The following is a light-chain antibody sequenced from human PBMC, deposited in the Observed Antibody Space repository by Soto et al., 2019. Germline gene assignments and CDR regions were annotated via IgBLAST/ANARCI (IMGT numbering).Light chain of an antibody. CDR1: QTVRNNY. Sequence: EFVLTQSPGTLSLSPGERATLSCRASQTVRNNYLAWYQQKPGQAPRLLIYDASSRATGIPDRFSGGGSGTAFTRTMSRLEPEDFAVYYCQQFSSYPLTVGGGTKVEIK. J-gene: IGKJ4*01. CDR2: DAS. CDR3: QQFSSYPLT. V-gene: IGKV3-20*01.